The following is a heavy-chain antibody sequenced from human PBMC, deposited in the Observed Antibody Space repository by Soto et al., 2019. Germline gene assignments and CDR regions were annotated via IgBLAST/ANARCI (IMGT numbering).Heavy chain of an antibody. Sequence: QLQLQESGPGLVKPSETLSLTCAVSGGSITSSSYSWGWVRQPPGKGLEWIATLYYSENTHYNPSLESRVTISVDTSKNQFSLKLSSVTAADTAVYYCARLGGHCSSSSCFGFYVMDVWGQGTTVTVSS. D-gene: IGHD2-2*01. J-gene: IGHJ6*02. CDR3: ARLGGHCSSSSCFGFYVMDV. V-gene: IGHV4-39*01. CDR2: LYYSENT. CDR1: GGSITSSSYS.